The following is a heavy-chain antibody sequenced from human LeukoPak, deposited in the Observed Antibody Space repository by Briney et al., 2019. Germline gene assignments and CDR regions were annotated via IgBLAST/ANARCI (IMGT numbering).Heavy chain of an antibody. CDR3: ARHDSFIPY. D-gene: IGHD5-18*01. V-gene: IGHV3-23*01. Sequence: GGSLRLSCAASGFTFSSYSMNWVRQAPGKGLEWVSGISDNEGRAYYTDSVKGRFTISRDNTKNTVYLQMHNLRADDTAVYFCARHDSFIPYWGQGTLVTVSS. CDR1: GFTFSSYS. J-gene: IGHJ4*02. CDR2: ISDNEGRA.